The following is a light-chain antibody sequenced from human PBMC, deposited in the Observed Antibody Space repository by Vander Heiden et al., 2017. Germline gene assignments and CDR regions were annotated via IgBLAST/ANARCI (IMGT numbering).Light chain of an antibody. CDR1: NIGSKN. V-gene: IGLV3-9*01. J-gene: IGLJ2*01. Sequence: SYELTRPLSVSVALGQTARITCGGNNIGSKNVHWYKKKQGQAPVLVIYRDSNRPSGIPERCSGSNSGNTATLTISRAQAGDEADYYCQVWDSSNVVFGGGTKLTVL. CDR2: RDS. CDR3: QVWDSSNVV.